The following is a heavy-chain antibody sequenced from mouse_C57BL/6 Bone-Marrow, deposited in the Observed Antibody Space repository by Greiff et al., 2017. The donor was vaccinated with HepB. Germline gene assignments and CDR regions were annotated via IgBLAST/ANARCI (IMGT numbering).Heavy chain of an antibody. Sequence: QVQLQQPGAELVKPGASVKLSCKASGYTFTSYWMHWVKQRPGQGLEWIGMIHPNSGSTNYNEKFKSKATLTVDKSSSTAYMQLSSLTSEDSAVYYCASREAYYSTLFAYWGQGTLVTVSA. D-gene: IGHD2-5*01. CDR1: GYTFTSYW. CDR3: ASREAYYSTLFAY. V-gene: IGHV1-64*01. CDR2: IHPNSGST. J-gene: IGHJ3*01.